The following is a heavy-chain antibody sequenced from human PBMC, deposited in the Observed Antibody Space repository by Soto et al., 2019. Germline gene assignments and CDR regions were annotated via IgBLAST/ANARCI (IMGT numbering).Heavy chain of an antibody. CDR2: IIPIFGTA. D-gene: IGHD3-3*01. CDR1: GGTFSSYA. CDR3: ARKDDFWSGENWFDP. J-gene: IGHJ5*02. V-gene: IGHV1-69*12. Sequence: QVQLVQSGAEVKKPGSSVKVSCKASGGTFSSYAISWVRQAPGQGLEWMGGIIPIFGTANYAQKFQGRVTITADESTSTAYMELSSLRSDDTAVYYCARKDDFWSGENWFDPWGQGTLVTVSS.